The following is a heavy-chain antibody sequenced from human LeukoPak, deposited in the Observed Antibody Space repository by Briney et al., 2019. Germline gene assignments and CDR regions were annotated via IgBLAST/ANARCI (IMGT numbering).Heavy chain of an antibody. J-gene: IGHJ6*03. D-gene: IGHD3-3*01. Sequence: NPGGSLRLSCAASGFTFSSYSMNWVRQAPGKGLEWVSSIRSSSSYIYYADSVKGRFTISRDNAKNSLYLQMNSLRAEDTAVYYCARERQVRFLEWLSNYMDVWGKGTTVTVSS. CDR1: GFTFSSYS. CDR2: IRSSSSYI. V-gene: IGHV3-21*01. CDR3: ARERQVRFLEWLSNYMDV.